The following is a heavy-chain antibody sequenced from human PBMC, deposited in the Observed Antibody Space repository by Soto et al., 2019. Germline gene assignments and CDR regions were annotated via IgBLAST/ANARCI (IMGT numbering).Heavy chain of an antibody. D-gene: IGHD5-12*01. CDR1: GFTFANAW. V-gene: IGHV3-15*01. CDR2: MKSITDAGTT. CDR3: LTERGAGSYNGYAREGH. Sequence: EVQLVQSGGGLVKPGESLTLSCAGSGFTFANAWMSWVRQAPGKGLEWVGRMKSITDAGTTDLAAPVKGRFSISRDESKNTWYLRMTNVKVEDTALYYCLTERGAGSYNGYAREGHWGQGTLVTVSS. J-gene: IGHJ4*02.